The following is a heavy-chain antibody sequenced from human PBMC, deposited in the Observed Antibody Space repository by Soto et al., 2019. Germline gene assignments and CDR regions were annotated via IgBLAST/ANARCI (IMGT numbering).Heavy chain of an antibody. Sequence: QVQLVQSGAEVKKPGSSVKVSCKASGGTFSSYTISWVRQAPGQGLERMGRIIPILGIANYAQKFQGRVTITADKSTSTDYMELSILRSQDTAVYYCARRGPWSNFDYWGQGTLVTVSS. J-gene: IGHJ4*02. V-gene: IGHV1-69*02. D-gene: IGHD2-15*01. CDR1: GGTFSSYT. CDR2: IIPILGIA. CDR3: ARRGPWSNFDY.